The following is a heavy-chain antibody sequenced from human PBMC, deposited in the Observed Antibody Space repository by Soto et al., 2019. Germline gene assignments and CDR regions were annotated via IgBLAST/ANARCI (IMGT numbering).Heavy chain of an antibody. Sequence: PGESLKISCKGSGYRFTNNWISWVRQMPGKGLEWMGRIDPSDSYTDYSPSFQGHVTMSADKSISTAYVQWSSLKASDTAIYYCARGSGWTDSWGQGTLVTVSS. CDR2: IDPSDSYT. J-gene: IGHJ4*02. CDR1: GYRFTNNW. V-gene: IGHV5-10-1*01. CDR3: ARGSGWTDS. D-gene: IGHD6-19*01.